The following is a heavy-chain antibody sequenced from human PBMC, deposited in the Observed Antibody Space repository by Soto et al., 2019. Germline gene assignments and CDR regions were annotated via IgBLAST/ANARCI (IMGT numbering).Heavy chain of an antibody. CDR2: MNPNSGNT. J-gene: IGHJ4*02. CDR3: ATDGPPSASVAGTHYFDY. D-gene: IGHD6-19*01. Sequence: QVQLVQSGAEVKKPGASVKVSCKASGYTFTSYDINWVRQATGQGLEWMGWMNPNSGNTGYAQKFQGRVTMTRNTSISTAYMELSSLRSEDTAVYYCATDGPPSASVAGTHYFDYWGQGTLVTVSS. CDR1: GYTFTSYD. V-gene: IGHV1-8*01.